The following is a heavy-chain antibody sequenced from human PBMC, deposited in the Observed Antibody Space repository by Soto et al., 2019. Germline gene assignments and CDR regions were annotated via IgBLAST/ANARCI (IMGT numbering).Heavy chain of an antibody. J-gene: IGHJ5*02. CDR3: AREGYENWFDP. Sequence: SGTLSLTCAVSGGSISRGGYFWSWIRQPPRKGLEWSGYIYPSGNTYYNPSLKSRVTMSVDRSKNQFSLNLSSVTAADTAVYFCAREGYENWFDPWGQGTLVTVS. CDR1: GGSISRGGYF. D-gene: IGHD6-13*01. V-gene: IGHV4-30-2*01. CDR2: IYPSGNT.